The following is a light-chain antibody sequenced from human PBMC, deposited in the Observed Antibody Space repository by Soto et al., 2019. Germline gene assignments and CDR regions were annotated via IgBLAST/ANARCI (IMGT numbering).Light chain of an antibody. CDR3: QLRSNWPIP. V-gene: IGKV3-15*01. CDR1: QRVSSN. J-gene: IGKJ5*01. CDR2: GAS. Sequence: KEMNLSPATLSVSTRERATLSCRASQRVSSNVAWYQQKPGQAPRLLLYGASARATGVPARFSGSGSGTQFTLTISGLQSEDFTVYYCQLRSNWPIPFCQVARLEIK.